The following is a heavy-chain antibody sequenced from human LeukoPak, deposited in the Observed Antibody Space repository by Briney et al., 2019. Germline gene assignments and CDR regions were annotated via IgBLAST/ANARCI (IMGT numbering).Heavy chain of an antibody. Sequence: WASVKVSCKASGYTFTGYYMHWVRQAPGQGLEWMGWINPNSGGTNYAQKFQGRVTMTRDTSISTAYTELSRLRSDDTAVYYCARGDSSGYDAFDIWGQGTMVTVSS. CDR1: GYTFTGYY. CDR3: ARGDSSGYDAFDI. CDR2: INPNSGGT. J-gene: IGHJ3*02. D-gene: IGHD3-22*01. V-gene: IGHV1-2*02.